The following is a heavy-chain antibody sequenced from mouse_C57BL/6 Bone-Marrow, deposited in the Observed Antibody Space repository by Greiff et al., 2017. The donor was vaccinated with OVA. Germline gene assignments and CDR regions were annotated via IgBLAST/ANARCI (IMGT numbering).Heavy chain of an antibody. D-gene: IGHD2-4*01. Sequence: EVHLVESGPGLVKPSQSLSLTCSVTGYSITSGYYWNWIRQFPGNKLEWMGYISYDGSNNYNPSLKNRISITRDTSKNQLFLKLNSVTTEDTATYYCARHYDYDGWYFDVWGTGTTVTVSS. CDR3: ARHYDYDGWYFDV. J-gene: IGHJ1*03. CDR1: GYSITSGYY. V-gene: IGHV3-6*01. CDR2: ISYDGSN.